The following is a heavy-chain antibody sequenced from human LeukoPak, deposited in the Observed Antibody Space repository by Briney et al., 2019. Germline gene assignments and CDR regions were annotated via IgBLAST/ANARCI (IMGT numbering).Heavy chain of an antibody. CDR3: ARDGSPVPKYYYGSGSPSWFDP. CDR2: IRYDGSNK. D-gene: IGHD3-10*01. CDR1: GFTFSSYG. J-gene: IGHJ5*02. V-gene: IGHV3-30*02. Sequence: GIMRLSCAASGFTFSSYGMHWVRQAPGKGLEWVAFIRYDGSNKYYADSVKGRFTISRDNSKNTLYLQMNSLRAEDTAVYYCARDGSPVPKYYYGSGSPSWFDPWGQGTLVTVSS.